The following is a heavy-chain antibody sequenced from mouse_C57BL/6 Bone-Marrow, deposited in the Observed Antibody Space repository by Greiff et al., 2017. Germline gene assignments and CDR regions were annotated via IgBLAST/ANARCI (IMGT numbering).Heavy chain of an antibody. Sequence: VQLKQSVAELVRPGASVKLSCTASGFNIKNTYMHWLKQRPEQGLEWIGRIDPANGNTKSAPKFQGKATITADTSTNTAYLQLSSLTTEDTAIYYCARNYYSNYEREMDYWGQGTSVTVSS. D-gene: IGHD2-5*01. CDR3: ARNYYSNYEREMDY. J-gene: IGHJ4*01. V-gene: IGHV14-3*01. CDR2: IDPANGNT. CDR1: GFNIKNTY.